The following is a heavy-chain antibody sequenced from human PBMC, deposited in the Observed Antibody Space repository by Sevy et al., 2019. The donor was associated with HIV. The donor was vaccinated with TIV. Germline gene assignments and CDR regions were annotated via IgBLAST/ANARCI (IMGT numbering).Heavy chain of an antibody. V-gene: IGHV3-30*04. CDR2: ISYDGSNK. J-gene: IGHJ4*02. D-gene: IGHD3-22*01. CDR3: WRDREMGNYYDSSGSIDY. Sequence: GGSLRLSCAASGFTFSIYPMHWVRQAPGKGLEWVAVISYDGSNKYYADSVKGRLTISRDNSKNTLYVQMNSLRAEDTAVFYCWRDREMGNYYDSSGSIDYWGQGTLVTVSS. CDR1: GFTFSIYP.